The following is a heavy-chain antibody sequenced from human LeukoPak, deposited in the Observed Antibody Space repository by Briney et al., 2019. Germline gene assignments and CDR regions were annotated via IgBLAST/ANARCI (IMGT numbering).Heavy chain of an antibody. Sequence: GGSLRLSCAASGFTFSTYAMIWVRQAPGKGLEWVSSISGSGGSTYYADSVKGRFTISRDISKNTLYLEMNSLRDEDTAVYYCAKSKDHLPPNWFDSWGQGTLVTVSS. CDR3: AKSKDHLPPNWFDS. J-gene: IGHJ5*01. CDR2: ISGSGGST. V-gene: IGHV3-23*01. CDR1: GFTFSTYA. D-gene: IGHD1-14*01.